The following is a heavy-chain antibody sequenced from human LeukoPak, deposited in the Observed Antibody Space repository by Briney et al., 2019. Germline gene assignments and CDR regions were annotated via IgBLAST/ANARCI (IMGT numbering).Heavy chain of an antibody. V-gene: IGHV1-69*13. CDR2: IIPIFGTA. Sequence: SVKVSCKASGGTFSSYAISWVRQAPGQGLEWMGGIIPIFGTANYAQKFQGRVTITADESTSTAYVELSSLRSEDTAVYYCARVRTMIVASPQYYGMDVWGQGTTVTVSS. J-gene: IGHJ6*02. CDR1: GGTFSSYA. D-gene: IGHD3-22*01. CDR3: ARVRTMIVASPQYYGMDV.